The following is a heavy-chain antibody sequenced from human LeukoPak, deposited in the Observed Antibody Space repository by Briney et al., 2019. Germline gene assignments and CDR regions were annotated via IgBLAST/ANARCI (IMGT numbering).Heavy chain of an antibody. V-gene: IGHV4-61*08. J-gene: IGHJ6*02. CDR3: ARAAYSSGWYRKYYYYGMDV. Sequence: SETLSLTCTVSGGSISSGGYYWSWIRQPPGKGLEWIGYIYYSGSTNYNPSLKSRVTISVDTSKNQFSLKLSSVTAADTAVYYCARAAYSSGWYRKYYYYGMDVWGQGTTVTVSS. CDR1: GGSISSGGYY. CDR2: IYYSGST. D-gene: IGHD6-19*01.